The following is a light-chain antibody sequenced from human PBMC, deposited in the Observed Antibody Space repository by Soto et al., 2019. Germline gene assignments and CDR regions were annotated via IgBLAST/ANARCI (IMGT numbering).Light chain of an antibody. CDR2: DVS. V-gene: IGLV2-11*01. CDR1: SSDVGGYNY. J-gene: IGLJ2*01. Sequence: QSALTQPRSVSGSPGQSVTISCTGTSSDVGGYNYVSWYQQHPGKAPKLVIYDVSKRPSGVPDRFSGFKSGNTASLTISGLEAEDEADYYWSSYAGSYTVVFGGGTTLTVL. CDR3: SSYAGSYTVV.